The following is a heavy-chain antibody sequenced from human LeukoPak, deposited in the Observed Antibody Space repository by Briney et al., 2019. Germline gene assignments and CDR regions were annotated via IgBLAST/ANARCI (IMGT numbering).Heavy chain of an antibody. CDR2: IKQDGSEK. V-gene: IGHV3-7*01. J-gene: IGHJ3*02. Sequence: GGSLRLSCAASGFTFSSYGMSWVRQAPGKGLEWVANIKQDGSEKYYVDSVKGRFTISRDNAKNSLYLQMNSLRAEDTAVYYCANQYSSGWYGEAFDIWGQGTMVTVSS. D-gene: IGHD6-19*01. CDR1: GFTFSSYG. CDR3: ANQYSSGWYGEAFDI.